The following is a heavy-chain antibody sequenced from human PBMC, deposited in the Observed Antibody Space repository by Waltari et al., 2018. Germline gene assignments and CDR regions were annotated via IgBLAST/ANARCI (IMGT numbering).Heavy chain of an antibody. CDR3: ATRGSSWSSNQFDY. CDR1: GYTFTDYY. V-gene: IGHV1-69-2*01. Sequence: EVQLVQSGAEVKKPGATVKISCKASGYTFTDYYMHWVQQAPGKGLEWMGSVDHEDGETRYAEKFQGRVTITADTSTDTAYMELSSLRSEDTAVYYCATRGSSWSSNQFDYWGQGTLVTVSS. CDR2: VDHEDGET. J-gene: IGHJ4*02. D-gene: IGHD6-13*01.